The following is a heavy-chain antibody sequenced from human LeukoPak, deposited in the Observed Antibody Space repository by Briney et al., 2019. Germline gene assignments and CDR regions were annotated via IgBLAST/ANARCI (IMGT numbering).Heavy chain of an antibody. D-gene: IGHD1-14*01. V-gene: IGHV1-46*01. CDR2: INPSGGST. Sequence: RASVKVSCKASGYTFTSYYMHWVRQAPGQGLEWMGIINPSGGSTSYAQKFQGRVTMTEDTSTDTAYMELSSLRSEDTAVYYCATGRLAPRYYYYMDVWGKGTTVTISS. J-gene: IGHJ6*03. CDR3: ATGRLAPRYYYYMDV. CDR1: GYTFTSYY.